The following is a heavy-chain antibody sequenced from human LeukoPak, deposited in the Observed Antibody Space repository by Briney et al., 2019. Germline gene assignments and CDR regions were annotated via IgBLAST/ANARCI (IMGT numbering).Heavy chain of an antibody. J-gene: IGHJ4*02. V-gene: IGHV3-30-3*01. CDR1: GFAFNNAW. CDR3: ARDEAFEGFFDY. CDR2: ISYDGSNK. D-gene: IGHD3-9*01. Sequence: GESLRLSCAASGFAFNNAWMSWVRQAPGKGLEWVAVISYDGSNKYYADSVKGRFTISRDNSKNTLYLQMNSLRAEDTAVYYCARDEAFEGFFDYWGQGTLVTVSS.